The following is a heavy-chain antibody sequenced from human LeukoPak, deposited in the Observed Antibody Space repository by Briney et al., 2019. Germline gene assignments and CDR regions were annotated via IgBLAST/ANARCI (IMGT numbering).Heavy chain of an antibody. V-gene: IGHV3-30*19. CDR2: ISYDGSNK. CDR3: ASLVYSGYDFSHLHYYYYMDV. Sequence: GGSLRLSCAASGFTFSSYGMHWVRQAPGKGLEWVAVISYDGSNKYYADSVKGRFTISRDNSKNTLYLQMNSLRAEDTAVYYCASLVYSGYDFSHLHYYYYMDVWGKGTTVTVSS. J-gene: IGHJ6*03. CDR1: GFTFSSYG. D-gene: IGHD5-12*01.